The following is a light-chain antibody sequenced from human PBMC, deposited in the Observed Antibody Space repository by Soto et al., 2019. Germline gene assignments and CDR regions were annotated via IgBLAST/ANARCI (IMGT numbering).Light chain of an antibody. CDR2: EVS. CDR1: SSDVGAYNY. Sequence: QSALTQPASVSGSPGQSITISCTGTSSDVGAYNYVSWYQQHPGKAPKLMIYEVSNRPSGVYNRFSGSKSGNTASLTISGLQAEDEADYHCSSYTTSSTYVFGTGTKLTVL. J-gene: IGLJ1*01. CDR3: SSYTTSSTYV. V-gene: IGLV2-14*01.